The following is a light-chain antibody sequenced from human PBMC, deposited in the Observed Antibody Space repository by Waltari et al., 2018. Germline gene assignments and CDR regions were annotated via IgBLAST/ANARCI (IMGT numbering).Light chain of an antibody. V-gene: IGLV2-23*02. CDR2: EVT. CDR3: CSYVGLGTYV. Sequence: SGLAQPASASGSPGHSITITCTGTSSDVGHYNLVSLYQQRPGKAPTLLIYEVTKRAPGTSDRFSASKSGNTASLSISGLQAQEDEADYYCCSYVGLGTYVFGTGTKVTV. J-gene: IGLJ1*01. CDR1: SSDVGHYNL.